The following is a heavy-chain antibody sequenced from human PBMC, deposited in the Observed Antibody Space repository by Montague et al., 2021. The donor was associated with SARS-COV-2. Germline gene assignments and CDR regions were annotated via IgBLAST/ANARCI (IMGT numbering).Heavy chain of an antibody. Sequence: SLRLSCPASGFIFTDSDIHWVRQASGRGLDWVGRIRSKTNNNDGATAYTASVKGRFSISRDDSKNVAYLQMYSLRIEDTAVYYCIRRDCSGVACSGGDCSGATCSGGHWGRGTLVTVSS. J-gene: IGHJ4*02. D-gene: IGHD2-15*01. CDR3: IRRDCSGVACSGGDCSGATCSGGH. CDR1: GFIFTDSD. CDR2: IRSKTNNNDGAT. V-gene: IGHV3-73*01.